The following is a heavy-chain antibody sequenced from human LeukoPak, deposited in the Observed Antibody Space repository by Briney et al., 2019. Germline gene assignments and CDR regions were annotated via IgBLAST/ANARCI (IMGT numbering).Heavy chain of an antibody. CDR1: GGTFSSYA. V-gene: IGHV1-69*04. CDR3: AREKYCSSTSCYSGTDPDGDAFDI. Sequence: ASVKVSCKASGGTFSSYAISWVRQAPGQGLEWMGRIIPILGIANYAQKFQGRVTITADKSTSTAYMELSSLRSEDTAVYYCAREKYCSSTSCYSGTDPDGDAFDIWGQGTMVTVSS. D-gene: IGHD2-2*01. J-gene: IGHJ3*02. CDR2: IIPILGIA.